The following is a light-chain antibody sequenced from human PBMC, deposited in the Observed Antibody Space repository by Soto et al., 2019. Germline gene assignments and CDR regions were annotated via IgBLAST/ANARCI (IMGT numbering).Light chain of an antibody. V-gene: IGKV3-20*01. J-gene: IGKJ5*01. CDR2: GAS. CDR1: QSVSNNY. Sequence: EIVLTQSPGTLSLSPGERATLSCRASQSVSNNYLAWYQQKPGQAPRLLIYGASNRATGIPDRFSGSGSGTDFTLTISRLEPEDLAVYFCQQYSDLPMTFGQGTRLEIK. CDR3: QQYSDLPMT.